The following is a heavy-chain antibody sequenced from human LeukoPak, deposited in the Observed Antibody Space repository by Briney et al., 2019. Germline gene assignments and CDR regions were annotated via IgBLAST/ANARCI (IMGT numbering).Heavy chain of an antibody. Sequence: PGGSLRLSCAASGFTFRTYTLSWVGQAPGKGLEWVSYISSSSGTIYYADSVRGRFTISRDNAKNSLYLQMNSLRAEDTAVYYCARDMYSRSYSLNYWGQGTLVTVSS. V-gene: IGHV3-48*04. CDR1: GFTFRTYT. CDR2: ISSSSGTI. CDR3: ARDMYSRSYSLNY. J-gene: IGHJ4*02. D-gene: IGHD1-26*01.